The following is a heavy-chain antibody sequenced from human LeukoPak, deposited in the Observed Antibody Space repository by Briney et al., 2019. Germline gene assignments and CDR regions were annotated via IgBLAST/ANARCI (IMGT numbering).Heavy chain of an antibody. CDR3: ARTRPLWFGLDY. Sequence: SETLSLTCTVSGGSISSGDYYWSWIRQPPGKGLEWIGYIYYSGSTYYNPSLKSRVTISVDTSKNQFSLKLSSVTAADTAVYYCARTRPLWFGLDYWGQGTLVTVS. CDR2: IYYSGST. J-gene: IGHJ4*02. V-gene: IGHV4-30-4*01. D-gene: IGHD3-10*01. CDR1: GGSISSGDYY.